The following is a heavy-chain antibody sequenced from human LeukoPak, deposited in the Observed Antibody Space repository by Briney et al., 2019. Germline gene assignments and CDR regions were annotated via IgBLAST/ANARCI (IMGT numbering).Heavy chain of an antibody. Sequence: SQTLSLTCAISGDSVSRNSAAWNWIRQSPSRGLEWLGRTYYRSKWFNDYAVAVKSRININPDTSKNQFSLQLNSVTPEDTAVYYCASSSPLSGRIDYWGQGTLVTVSS. V-gene: IGHV6-1*01. CDR1: GDSVSRNSAA. CDR2: TYYRSKWFN. CDR3: ASSSPLSGRIDY. D-gene: IGHD1-26*01. J-gene: IGHJ4*02.